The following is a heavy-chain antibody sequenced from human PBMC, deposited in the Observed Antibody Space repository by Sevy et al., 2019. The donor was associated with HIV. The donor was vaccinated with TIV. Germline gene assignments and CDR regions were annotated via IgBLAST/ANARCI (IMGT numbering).Heavy chain of an antibody. D-gene: IGHD6-13*01. Sequence: GWSLRLSCAASGFTFFSHVMSWVRQAPGKGLEWVSGLSGRGGTTYYADSVKGRFSISRDNSKNKLYLQMSSLRIEDTAVYYCATGTTDSSISWVFDVWGQGTMVTVSS. CDR2: LSGRGGTT. J-gene: IGHJ3*01. V-gene: IGHV3-23*01. CDR3: ATGTTDSSISWVFDV. CDR1: GFTFFSHV.